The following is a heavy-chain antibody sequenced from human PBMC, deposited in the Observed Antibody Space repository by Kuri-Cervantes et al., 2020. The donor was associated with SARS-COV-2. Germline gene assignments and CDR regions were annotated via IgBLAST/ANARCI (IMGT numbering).Heavy chain of an antibody. Sequence: GGSLRLSCKASGYTFTSYAMHWVRQAPGQRLEWMGWINAGNGNTKYSQKFQGRVTITRDTSASTAYMELSSLRSEDTAVYYCAREYYDSSGYYYYYYYGMDVWGQGTTVTVSS. V-gene: IGHV1-3*01. CDR3: AREYYDSSGYYYYYYYGMDV. CDR2: INAGNGNT. J-gene: IGHJ6*02. D-gene: IGHD3-22*01. CDR1: GYTFTSYA.